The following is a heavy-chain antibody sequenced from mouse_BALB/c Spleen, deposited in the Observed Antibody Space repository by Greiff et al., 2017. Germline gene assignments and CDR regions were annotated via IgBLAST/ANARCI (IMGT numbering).Heavy chain of an antibody. D-gene: IGHD2-3*01. V-gene: IGHV2-6-7*01. Sequence: VQLKESGPGLVAPSQSLSITCTVSGFSLTGYGVNWVRQPPGKGLEWLGMIWGDGSTDYNSALKSRLSISKDNSKSQVFLKMNSLQTDDTARYYCARDPDGYQAWFAYWGQGTLVTVSA. CDR1: GFSLTGYG. CDR2: IWGDGST. J-gene: IGHJ3*01. CDR3: ARDPDGYQAWFAY.